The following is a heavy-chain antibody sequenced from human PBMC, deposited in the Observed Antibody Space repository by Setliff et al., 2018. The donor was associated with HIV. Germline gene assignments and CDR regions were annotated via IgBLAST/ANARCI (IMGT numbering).Heavy chain of an antibody. CDR2: IYYSGST. Sequence: SETLSLTCSVSGGSVGSGSYYWSWIRQSPGKGLEWLGYIYYSGSTTYNPSLRGRVTISIDTSKNQFSLNLRSVTAADTAVYYCARHRDGGTYPLDYWGQGTLVTVSS. V-gene: IGHV4-61*01. CDR1: GGSVGSGSYY. D-gene: IGHD1-26*01. J-gene: IGHJ4*02. CDR3: ARHRDGGTYPLDY.